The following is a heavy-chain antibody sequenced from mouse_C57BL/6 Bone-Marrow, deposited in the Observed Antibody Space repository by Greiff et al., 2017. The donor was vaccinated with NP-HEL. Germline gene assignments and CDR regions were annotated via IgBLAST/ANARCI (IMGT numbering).Heavy chain of an antibody. Sequence: EVQLQQSGPVLVKPGASVKMSCKASGYTFTDYYMNWVKQSHGKSLEWIGVINPYNGGTSYNQKFKGKATLTVDKSSSTAYMELNSLTSEDSAVYYCARDYGSSGGFAYWGQGTLVTVSA. CDR2: INPYNGGT. V-gene: IGHV1-19*01. CDR1: GYTFTDYY. D-gene: IGHD1-1*01. CDR3: ARDYGSSGGFAY. J-gene: IGHJ3*01.